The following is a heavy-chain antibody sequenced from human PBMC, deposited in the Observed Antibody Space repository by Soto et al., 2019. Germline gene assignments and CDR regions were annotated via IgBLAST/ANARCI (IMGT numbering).Heavy chain of an antibody. CDR1: GYTFRHYG. V-gene: IGHV1-18*01. CDR3: ARLKGDTAPWWGY. Sequence: HLVQSGTEVKKPGASVKVSCRISGYTFRHYGISWVRQAPGQGLEWMGWISGYSGHTNYAQNLQGRVIMTTDTSSSTAYMEFRNLRSGDTAVYYCARLKGDTAPWWGYWGQGTLVTVSS. D-gene: IGHD2-8*02. J-gene: IGHJ4*02. CDR2: ISGYSGHT.